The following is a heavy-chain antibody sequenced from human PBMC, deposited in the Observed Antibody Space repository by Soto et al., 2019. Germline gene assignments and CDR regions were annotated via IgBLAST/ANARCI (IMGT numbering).Heavy chain of an antibody. V-gene: IGHV4-61*01. J-gene: IGHJ4*02. CDR2: IYYTGTT. CDR3: ASTSRAAPGTGLDS. D-gene: IGHD6-25*01. Sequence: PSETLSLTCTVSGDPLSSGSYYWSWIRQSPGKRLEWIAYIYYTGTTKYNPSLKSRVTISVDTSKNQFSLRLTSLTAADSAVYYCASTSRAAPGTGLDSWGQGTLVTVSS. CDR1: GDPLSSGSYY.